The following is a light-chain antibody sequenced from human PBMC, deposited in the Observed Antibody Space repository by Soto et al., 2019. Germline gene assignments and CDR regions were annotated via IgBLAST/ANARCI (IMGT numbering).Light chain of an antibody. V-gene: IGKV3-20*01. J-gene: IGKJ4*01. CDR1: LSVSSTY. CDR2: GAS. CDR3: QQSYSTPLT. Sequence: IVLTQSPGTLSLSPGERATLSCRASLSVSSTYLAWYQQKPGQAPRLLIFGASSRATGIPDRFSGSGSGTDFTLTISSLQPEDFATYYCQQSYSTPLTFGGGTKVDI.